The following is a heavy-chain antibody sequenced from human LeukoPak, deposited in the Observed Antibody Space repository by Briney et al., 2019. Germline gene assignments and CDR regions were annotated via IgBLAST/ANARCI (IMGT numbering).Heavy chain of an antibody. D-gene: IGHD3-16*01. CDR1: GVSISRGGYS. CDR2: IYHSGST. J-gene: IGHJ4*02. Sequence: PSETLSLTCAVSGVSISRGGYSWRWIRQPPGKGLERIGYIYHSGSTYYNPSLKSRVTISVDRSKNQFSLKLSSVTAADTAVYYCARDSDYDEKYFDYWGQGTLVTVSS. V-gene: IGHV4-30-2*01. CDR3: ARDSDYDEKYFDY.